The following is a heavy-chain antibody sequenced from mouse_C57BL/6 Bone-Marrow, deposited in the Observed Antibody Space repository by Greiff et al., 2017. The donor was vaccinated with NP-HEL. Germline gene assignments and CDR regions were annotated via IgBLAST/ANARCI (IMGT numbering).Heavy chain of an antibody. CDR3: ARSLLLRFYWYFYV. J-gene: IGHJ1*03. CDR1: GYTFTSYW. Sequence: QVQLQQPGTELVKPGASVKLSCKASGYTFTSYWMHWVKQRPGQGLEWIGNINPSNGGTNYNEQLKSKATLTVYKSSSTAYMQLSSLTSEDSAVYYFARSLLLRFYWYFYVWGTGTTVTVSS. CDR2: INPSNGGT. D-gene: IGHD1-1*01. V-gene: IGHV1-53*01.